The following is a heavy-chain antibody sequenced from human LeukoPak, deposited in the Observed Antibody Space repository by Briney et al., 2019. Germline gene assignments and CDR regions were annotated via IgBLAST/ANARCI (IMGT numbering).Heavy chain of an antibody. Sequence: GESLKISCKGSGYSFTSHWIAWVRQMPGKGLEWLGIIFPADSDTRYSPSFQGQVTISADKSISTAYLQWSSLKASDTAMYYCARLLYYYGSGSQGGAFDIWGQGTMVTVSS. CDR2: IFPADSDT. V-gene: IGHV5-51*01. CDR3: ARLLYYYGSGSQGGAFDI. D-gene: IGHD3-10*01. J-gene: IGHJ3*02. CDR1: GYSFTSHW.